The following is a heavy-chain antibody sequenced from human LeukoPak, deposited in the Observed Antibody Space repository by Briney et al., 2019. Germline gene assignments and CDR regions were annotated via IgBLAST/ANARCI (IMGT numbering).Heavy chain of an antibody. CDR2: IYYSGST. CDR1: GGSISSYY. Sequence: ASETLSLTCTVSGGSISSYYWSWIRQPPGKGLEWIGYIYYSGSTNYNPSLKSRVTISVDTSKNQFSLKQSSVTAADTAVYYCARDPAYSSILAGFDYWGQGTLVTVSS. J-gene: IGHJ4*02. V-gene: IGHV4-59*01. CDR3: ARDPAYSSILAGFDY. D-gene: IGHD6-13*01.